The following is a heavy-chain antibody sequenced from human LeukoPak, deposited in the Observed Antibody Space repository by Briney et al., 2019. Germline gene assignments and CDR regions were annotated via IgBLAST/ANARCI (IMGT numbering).Heavy chain of an antibody. D-gene: IGHD3-3*01. V-gene: IGHV3-30*03. CDR2: ISYDGSNK. CDR1: GFTFSSYG. Sequence: GGSLRLSCAASGFTFSSYGMHWVRQAPGKGLEWMAVISYDGSNKYYADSVKGRFTISRDNSKNTLYLQMNSLRVEDTAVYFCARDLSGSGYTALGYFWGQGTLVTVSS. J-gene: IGHJ4*02. CDR3: ARDLSGSGYTALGYF.